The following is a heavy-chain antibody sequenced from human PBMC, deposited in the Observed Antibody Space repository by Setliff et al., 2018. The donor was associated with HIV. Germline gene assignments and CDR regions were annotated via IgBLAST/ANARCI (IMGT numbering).Heavy chain of an antibody. CDR2: IDSDNGNT. CDR3: ARDSTQAPGTYFDF. V-gene: IGHV1-3*01. Sequence: GASVKVSCKTSGFSFTDYVIHWVRQAAGQRPEWMAWIDSDNGNTIYSPRFQGRITLTRDTSASTGCMELTSLTSEDTAIYYCARDSTQAPGTYFDFWGQGTLLTVSS. D-gene: IGHD1-26*01. J-gene: IGHJ4*02. CDR1: GFSFTDYV.